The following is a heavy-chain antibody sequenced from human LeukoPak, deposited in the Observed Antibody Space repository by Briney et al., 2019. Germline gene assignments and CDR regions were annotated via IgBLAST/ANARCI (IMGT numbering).Heavy chain of an antibody. CDR3: AKDGYFDWAQPYYYMDV. CDR2: TSSSGRTI. CDR1: GFTFSSYE. V-gene: IGHV3-48*03. J-gene: IGHJ6*03. Sequence: PGGSLRLSCAASGFTFSSYEMNWVRQAPGKGLEWVSYTSSSGRTIYYADSVKGRFTISRDNSKNTLYLQMNSLRAEDTAVYYCAKDGYFDWAQPYYYMDVWGKGTTVTTSS. D-gene: IGHD3-9*01.